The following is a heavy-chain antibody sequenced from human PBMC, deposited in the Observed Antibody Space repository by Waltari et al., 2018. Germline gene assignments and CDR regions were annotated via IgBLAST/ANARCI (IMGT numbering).Heavy chain of an antibody. CDR1: GYTFTSYD. CDR3: ARVRSRPAAILHAFDI. V-gene: IGHV1-8*01. J-gene: IGHJ3*02. Sequence: QVQLVQSGAEVKKPGASVKVSCKASGYTFTSYDINWVRQDTGQGLEWMGWMNPNSGNTGYAQKFQGRVTMTRNTSISTAYMELSSLRSEDTAVYYCARVRSRPAAILHAFDIWGQGTMVTVSS. D-gene: IGHD2-2*02. CDR2: MNPNSGNT.